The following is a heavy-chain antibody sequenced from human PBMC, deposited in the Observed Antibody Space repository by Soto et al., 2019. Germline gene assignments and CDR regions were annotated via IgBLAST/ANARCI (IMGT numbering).Heavy chain of an antibody. CDR2: ISNGGDST. V-gene: IGHV3-23*01. Sequence: GSLRLSCSASGFTFSSYAMSWVRQAPGKGLEWVSGISNGGDSTYYSDSVKGRFTISRDNSKNTLYLQMNSLRADDTAVYFCAKDAYNSGWYYFDYWGQGALVTVSS. J-gene: IGHJ4*02. CDR3: AKDAYNSGWYYFDY. CDR1: GFTFSSYA. D-gene: IGHD6-19*01.